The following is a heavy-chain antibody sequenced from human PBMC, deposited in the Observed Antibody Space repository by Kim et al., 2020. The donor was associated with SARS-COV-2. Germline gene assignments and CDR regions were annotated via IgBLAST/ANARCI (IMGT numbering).Heavy chain of an antibody. Sequence: SYTTHSQSCQGHVTISADKSISTAYLQWSSLKASDTAIYYCARGSDYDYWGQGTLVTVSS. J-gene: IGHJ4*02. D-gene: IGHD4-17*01. CDR2: SYT. V-gene: IGHV5-10-1*01. CDR3: ARGSDYDY.